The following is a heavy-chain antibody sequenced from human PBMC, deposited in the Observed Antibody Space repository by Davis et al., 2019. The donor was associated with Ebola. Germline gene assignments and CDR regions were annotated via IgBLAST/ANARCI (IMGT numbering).Heavy chain of an antibody. Sequence: GGSLRLSCAASGFIFGSHSMNWVRQAPGKGLEWVAYISGDSTAMYYADSVKGRFTISRDNAKNSLFLQMNSLRDEDTAVYYCARAFGSSDIHAFDYWGQGTLVTVPS. V-gene: IGHV3-48*02. CDR3: ARAFGSSDIHAFDY. D-gene: IGHD1-26*01. CDR1: GFIFGSHS. J-gene: IGHJ4*02. CDR2: ISGDSTAM.